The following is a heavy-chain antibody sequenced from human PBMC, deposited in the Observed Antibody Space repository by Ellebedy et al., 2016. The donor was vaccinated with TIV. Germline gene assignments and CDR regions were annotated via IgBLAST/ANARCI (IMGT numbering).Heavy chain of an antibody. CDR3: ARDGGSVRFDY. CDR2: IYRSGTT. J-gene: IGHJ4*02. D-gene: IGHD3-16*01. V-gene: IGHV4-38-2*02. CDR1: GYSISSGNF. Sequence: MPSETLSLTCTVSGYSISSGNFWVWIRQPPGKGLEWIGSIYRSGTTYYNPSLKSRVTISVDTSKNQFSLKLNSVTAADTAVYYCARDGGSVRFDYWGQGTLVTVSS.